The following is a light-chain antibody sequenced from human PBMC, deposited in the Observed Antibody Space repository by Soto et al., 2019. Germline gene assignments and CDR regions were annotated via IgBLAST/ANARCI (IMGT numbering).Light chain of an antibody. Sequence: SSELTQPPSVSVAPGKTARITCGGSNIGSKSVHWYQQKPGQAPVVVIYYDNDRPSGIPERFSGSNSGNTATLTISRVEVGDEADYYCQVWDSSSDHPVFGGGTKLTVL. V-gene: IGLV3-21*04. CDR1: NIGSKS. J-gene: IGLJ3*02. CDR3: QVWDSSSDHPV. CDR2: YDN.